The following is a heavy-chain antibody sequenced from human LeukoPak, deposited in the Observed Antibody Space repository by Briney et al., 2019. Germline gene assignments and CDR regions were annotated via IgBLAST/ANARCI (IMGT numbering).Heavy chain of an antibody. CDR1: GFTFSSYA. V-gene: IGHV3-23*01. Sequence: AGGSLGLSCAASGFTFSSYAMSWVRQAPGKGLEWVSAISGSGGSTDYADSVKGRFTISRDNSKNTLYLQMNCLRLEDTAVYYCANSYCGGDCYLPWGQGTLVTVSS. CDR3: ANSYCGGDCYLP. D-gene: IGHD2-21*02. J-gene: IGHJ5*02. CDR2: ISGSGGST.